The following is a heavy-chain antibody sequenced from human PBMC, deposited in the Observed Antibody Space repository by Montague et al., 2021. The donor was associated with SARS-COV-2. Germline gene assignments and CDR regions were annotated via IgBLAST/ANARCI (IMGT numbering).Heavy chain of an antibody. CDR2: IYYSGST. J-gene: IGHJ5*02. CDR1: GGSVSSGSYH. CDR3: ARDAGDWFDP. V-gene: IGHV4-61*01. Sequence: SETLSLTCTVSGGSVSSGSYHWTWIRQPPGKGLEWIGYIYYSGSTNYXPSLKSRVTISIDTSKNQFSLKLSSVTAADTAVYYCARDAGDWFDPWGQGTLVTVSS. D-gene: IGHD3-10*01.